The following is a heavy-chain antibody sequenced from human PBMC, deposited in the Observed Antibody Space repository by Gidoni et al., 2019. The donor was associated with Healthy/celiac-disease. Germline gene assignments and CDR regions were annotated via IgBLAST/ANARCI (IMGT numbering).Heavy chain of an antibody. CDR2: ISANNGTT. CDR1: GYTFTSYV. CDR3: ARVGVGATKSDY. J-gene: IGHJ4*02. Sequence: QVHLVQSGAEVKNPGASVMVSCKASGYTFTSYVISWVRQALGQWLEWMGWISANNGTTNYAQKLQGRVTMTTETSTSTAYMELRSLRSDDTAVYYCARVGVGATKSDYWGQGTLVTVSS. D-gene: IGHD1-26*01. V-gene: IGHV1-18*01.